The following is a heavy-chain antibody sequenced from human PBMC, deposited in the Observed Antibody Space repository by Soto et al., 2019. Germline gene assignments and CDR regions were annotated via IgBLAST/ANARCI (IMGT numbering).Heavy chain of an antibody. CDR2: IKTKAAGGTT. V-gene: IGHV3-15*01. D-gene: IGHD5-12*01. CDR1: GFSFSNAW. J-gene: IGHJ4*02. CDR3: TGGDIAGDFAY. Sequence: EVQMVESGGGLVKPGGSLRLSCAASGFSFSNAWMSWARQAPGKGLEWVGRIKTKAAGGTTDYAAPVKGRFTISRDDSKNTVYLQMNSLKTEDTAVYYCTGGDIAGDFAYWGQGTLVTVSS.